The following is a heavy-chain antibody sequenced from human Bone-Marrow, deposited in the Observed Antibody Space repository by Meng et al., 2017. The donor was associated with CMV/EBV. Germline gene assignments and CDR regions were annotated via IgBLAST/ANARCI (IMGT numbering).Heavy chain of an antibody. CDR1: RFPLKRFT. CDR3: ARDKLTFGYETLAASYFDY. D-gene: IGHD3-16*01. Sequence: GESLKISGAGSRFPLKRFTMNWVGQAPGKGLEWVSSVRSDSDYTTYADSVKGRFTIYRDDAMNSVYLLMNSLRVEDTATYYCARDKLTFGYETLAASYFDYWGQGTVVTVSS. V-gene: IGHV3-21*01. J-gene: IGHJ4*02. CDR2: VRSDSDYT.